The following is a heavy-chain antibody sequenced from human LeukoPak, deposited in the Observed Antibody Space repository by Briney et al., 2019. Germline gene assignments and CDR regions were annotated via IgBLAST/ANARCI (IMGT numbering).Heavy chain of an antibody. V-gene: IGHV3-30-3*01. CDR1: GFTFSSYA. J-gene: IGHJ4*02. CDR2: ISYDGSNK. CDR3: ARDLARAGTTDPFVK. D-gene: IGHD1-7*01. Sequence: GGSLRLSCAASGFTFSSYAMHWVRQAPGKGLEWVAVISYDGSNKYNADSVKVRFTISRDNAKNSLYLQMNSLRAEDTAVYYCARDLARAGTTDPFVKWGQGTLVTVSS.